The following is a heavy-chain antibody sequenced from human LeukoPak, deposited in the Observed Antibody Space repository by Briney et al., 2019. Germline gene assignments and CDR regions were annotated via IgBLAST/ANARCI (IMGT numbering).Heavy chain of an antibody. CDR3: ARGYDFWSGYYRQNWFDP. J-gene: IGHJ5*02. CDR2: INHSGST. D-gene: IGHD3-3*01. CDR1: GFTFSSYG. Sequence: GSLRLSCAASGFTFSSYGMSWVRQAPGKGLEWIGEINHSGSTNYNPSLKSRVTISVDTSKNQFSLKLSSVTAADTAVYYCARGYDFWSGYYRQNWFDPWGQGTLVTVSS. V-gene: IGHV4-34*01.